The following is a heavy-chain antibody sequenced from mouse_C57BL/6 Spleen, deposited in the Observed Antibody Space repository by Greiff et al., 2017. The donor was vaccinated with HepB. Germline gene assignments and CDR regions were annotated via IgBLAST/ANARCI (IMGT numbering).Heavy chain of an antibody. Sequence: EVKLMESGGGLVQPGGSLKLSCAASGFTFSDYYMYWVRQTPEKRLEWVAYISNGGGSTYYPDTVKGRFTISRDNAKNTLYLQMSRLKSEDTAMYYCARRGYDYLFDYWGQGTTLTVSS. D-gene: IGHD2-4*01. CDR2: ISNGGGST. J-gene: IGHJ2*01. CDR3: ARRGYDYLFDY. CDR1: GFTFSDYY. V-gene: IGHV5-12*01.